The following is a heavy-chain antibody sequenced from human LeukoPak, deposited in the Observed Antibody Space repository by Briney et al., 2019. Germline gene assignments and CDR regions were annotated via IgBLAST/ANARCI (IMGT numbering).Heavy chain of an antibody. CDR3: ARGLWYCSSTSCPYAY. J-gene: IGHJ4*02. CDR2: INHSGST. V-gene: IGHV4-34*01. D-gene: IGHD2-2*01. Sequence: SETLSLTCAVYGGSFSGYYRSWIRQPPGKGLEWIGEINHSGSTNYNPSLKSRVTISVDTSKNQFSLKLSSVTAADTAVYYCARGLWYCSSTSCPYAYWGQGTLVTVSS. CDR1: GGSFSGYY.